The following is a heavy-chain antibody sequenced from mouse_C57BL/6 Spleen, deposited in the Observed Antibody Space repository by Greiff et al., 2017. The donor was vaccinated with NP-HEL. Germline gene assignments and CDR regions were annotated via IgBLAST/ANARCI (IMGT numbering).Heavy chain of an antibody. CDR3: ARSPITTVVADY. J-gene: IGHJ2*01. CDR2: IDPSDSYT. CDR1: GYTFTSYW. D-gene: IGHD1-1*01. Sequence: QVQLQQPGAELVRPGTSVKLSCKASGYTFTSYWMHWVKQRPGQGLEWIGVIDPSDSYTNYNQKFKGKATLTVDTSSSTAYMQLSSLTSEDSAVYYCARSPITTVVADYGGQGTTLTVSS. V-gene: IGHV1-59*01.